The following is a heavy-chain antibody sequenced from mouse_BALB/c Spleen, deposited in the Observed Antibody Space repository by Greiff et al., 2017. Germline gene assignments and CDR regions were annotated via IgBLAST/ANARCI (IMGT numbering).Heavy chain of an antibody. CDR1: GYTFTSYW. Sequence: VKLQQSGTVLARPGASVKMSCKASGYTFTSYWMHWVKQRPGQGLEWIGAIYPGNSDTSYNQKFKGKAKLTAVTSTSTAYMELSSLTNEDSAVYYCTRSIYDYDGAWFAYWGQGTLVTVSA. CDR3: TRSIYDYDGAWFAY. CDR2: IYPGNSDT. D-gene: IGHD2-4*01. V-gene: IGHV1-5*01. J-gene: IGHJ3*01.